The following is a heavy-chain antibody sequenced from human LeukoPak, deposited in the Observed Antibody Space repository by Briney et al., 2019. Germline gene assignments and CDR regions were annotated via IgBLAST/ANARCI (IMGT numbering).Heavy chain of an antibody. J-gene: IGHJ4*02. V-gene: IGHV3-23*01. Sequence: GGSLRLSCAASGFTFSSYAMSWVCQAPGKGLEWVSAISGSGGSTYYADSVKGRFTISRDNSKNTLYLQMNSLRAEDTAVYYCAKDRVVVGIVDYWGQGTLVTVSS. CDR1: GFTFSSYA. CDR2: ISGSGGST. CDR3: AKDRVVVGIVDY. D-gene: IGHD3-22*01.